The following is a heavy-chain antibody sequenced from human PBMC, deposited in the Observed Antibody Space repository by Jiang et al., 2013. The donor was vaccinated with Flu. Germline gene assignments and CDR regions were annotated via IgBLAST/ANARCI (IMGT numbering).Heavy chain of an antibody. CDR1: GGTFSSYA. D-gene: IGHD6-13*01. V-gene: IGHV1-69*01. CDR3: ARASRPTTAQQLVNYYYYYMDV. CDR2: IIPIFGTA. Sequence: KVSCKASGGTFSSYAISWVRQAPGQGLEWMGGIIPIFGTANYAQKFQGRVTITADESTSTAYMELSSLRSEDTAVYYCARASRPTTAQQLVNYYYYYMDVWGKGTTVTVSS. J-gene: IGHJ6*03.